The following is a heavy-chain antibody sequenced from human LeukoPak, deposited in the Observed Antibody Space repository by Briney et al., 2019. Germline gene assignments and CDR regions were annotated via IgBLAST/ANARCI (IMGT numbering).Heavy chain of an antibody. V-gene: IGHV4-34*01. CDR1: GGSFSGHY. CDR2: INHSGST. Sequence: TSETLSLTCAVYGGSFSGHYWTWIRQPPGKGLEWIGEINHSGSTNYNPSLKSRVTISVDTSKNQFSLKLSSVTAADTAVYYCARLPAAHFSFDYWGQGTLVTVSS. D-gene: IGHD2-2*01. J-gene: IGHJ4*02. CDR3: ARLPAAHFSFDY.